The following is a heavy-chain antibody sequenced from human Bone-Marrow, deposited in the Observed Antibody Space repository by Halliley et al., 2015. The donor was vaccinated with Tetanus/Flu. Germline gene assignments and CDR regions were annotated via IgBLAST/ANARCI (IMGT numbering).Heavy chain of an antibody. D-gene: IGHD4-4*01. V-gene: IGHV4-61*01. CDR3: VRGFSPSTYEGGGLSA. CDR2: IYYSGGT. Sequence: TLSLTCTVSGASVSSGSYYWSWIRQPPGKGLEWVGYIYYSGGTNYNPSLKSRVTILLDRSRNQFSLQLGSVTAADTAVYYCVRGFSPSTYEGGGLSAWGQGTLVSASS. J-gene: IGHJ5*02. CDR1: GASVSSGSYY.